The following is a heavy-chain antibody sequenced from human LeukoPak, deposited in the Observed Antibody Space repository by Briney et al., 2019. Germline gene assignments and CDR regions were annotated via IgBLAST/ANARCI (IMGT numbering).Heavy chain of an antibody. V-gene: IGHV4-34*01. CDR1: GGSFSGYY. J-gene: IGHJ4*02. Sequence: SETLSLTCAVHGGSFSGYYWTWIRQSPGKGLEWIGEINHSGSTNYNPSLKSRVTISVDTSKNQFSLKLSSVTAADTAVYYCARGPTIDYVILAGYYYFDCWGQGTLVTVSS. CDR2: INHSGST. D-gene: IGHD3-9*01. CDR3: ARGPTIDYVILAGYYYFDC.